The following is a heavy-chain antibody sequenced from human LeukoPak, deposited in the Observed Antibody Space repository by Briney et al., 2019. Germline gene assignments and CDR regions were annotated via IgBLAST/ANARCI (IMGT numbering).Heavy chain of an antibody. CDR1: GGSFSGYY. D-gene: IGHD3-22*01. V-gene: IGHV4-34*01. J-gene: IGHJ4*02. CDR2: INHSGST. CDR3: ASSAPPYYYDSSGYYFGY. Sequence: SETLSLTCAVYGGSFSGYYWSWIRQPPGKGLEWIGEINHSGSTNYNPSLKSRVTISVDTSKNQFSLKLSSVTAADTAVYYCASSAPPYYYDSSGYYFGYWGQGTLVTVSS.